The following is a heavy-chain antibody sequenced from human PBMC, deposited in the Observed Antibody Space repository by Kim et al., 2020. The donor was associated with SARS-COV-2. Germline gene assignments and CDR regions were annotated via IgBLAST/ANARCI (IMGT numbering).Heavy chain of an antibody. CDR3: AVGVAITAYYYYYGMDV. D-gene: IGHD3-3*01. CDR2: IDPSDSYT. V-gene: IGHV5-10-1*01. J-gene: IGHJ6*02. CDR1: GYSFTSYW. Sequence: GESLKISCKGSGYSFTSYWISWVRQMPGKGLEWMGRIDPSDSYTNYSPSFQGHVTISADKSISTAYLQWSSLKASDTAMYYCAVGVAITAYYYYYGMDVWGQGTTVTVSS.